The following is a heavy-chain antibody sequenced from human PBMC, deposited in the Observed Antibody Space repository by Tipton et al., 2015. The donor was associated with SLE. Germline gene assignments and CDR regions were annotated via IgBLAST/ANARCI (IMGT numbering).Heavy chain of an antibody. D-gene: IGHD6-13*01. V-gene: IGHV3-23*01. CDR2: ISGSGGST. J-gene: IGHJ5*02. CDR3: AKAPEETAGTDWFDP. CDR1: GFTFSSYG. Sequence: SLRLSCAASGFTFSSYGMHWVRQAPGKGLEWVSAISGSGGSTYYADSVKGRFTISRDNSKNTLYLQMNSLRAEDTAVYYCAKAPEETAGTDWFDPWGQGTLVTVSS.